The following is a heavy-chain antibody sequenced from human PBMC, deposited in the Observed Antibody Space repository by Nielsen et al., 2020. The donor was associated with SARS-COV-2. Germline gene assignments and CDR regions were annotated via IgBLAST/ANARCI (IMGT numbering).Heavy chain of an antibody. J-gene: IGHJ4*02. CDR2: IKEDGSET. CDR1: GFSINSFW. V-gene: IGHV3-7*01. CDR3: ARGGVLWFAELPDY. Sequence: GESLKISCAASGFSINSFWMAWVRQAPGKGLEWVANIKEDGSETYYVDSVKGRFVLSRDEAKNSLSLQMNSLRGEDTAVYYCARGGVLWFAELPDYWGQGTLVTVSS. D-gene: IGHD3-10*01.